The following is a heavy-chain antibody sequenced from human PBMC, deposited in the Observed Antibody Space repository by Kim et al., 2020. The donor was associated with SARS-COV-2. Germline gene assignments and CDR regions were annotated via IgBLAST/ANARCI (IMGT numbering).Heavy chain of an antibody. CDR1: GFTFSNYA. J-gene: IGHJ6*02. CDR2: ISASGGDT. V-gene: IGHV3-23*01. Sequence: GGSLRLSCAASGFTFSNYAMRWVRQAPGKGLEWVSSISASGGDTYYAGSVRGRFTVSRDNSKNTLYLQMNSLRAEDTALFYCARKGSGMDVWGQGTTVT. CDR3: ARKGSGMDV.